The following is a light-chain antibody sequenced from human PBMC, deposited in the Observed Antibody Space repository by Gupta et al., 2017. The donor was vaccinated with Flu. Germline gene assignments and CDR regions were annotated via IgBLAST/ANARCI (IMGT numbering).Light chain of an antibody. CDR3: SSYASSSAVL. V-gene: IGLV2-14*01. Sequence: SITISCTGTSNDVGGYNYVSYYQQYPGKAPKLMIFEVTSRPSGVSSRFSGSKSGNTASLTISGLQAEDEADYYCSSYASSSAVLFGGGTKLTVL. CDR2: EVT. CDR1: SNDVGGYNY. J-gene: IGLJ2*01.